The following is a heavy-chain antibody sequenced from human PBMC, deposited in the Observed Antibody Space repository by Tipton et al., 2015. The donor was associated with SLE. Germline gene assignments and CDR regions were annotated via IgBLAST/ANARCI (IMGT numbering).Heavy chain of an antibody. J-gene: IGHJ3*02. CDR2: INPYSGGT. CDR3: ASPSYYDFWSGYHGNGFDI. D-gene: IGHD3-3*01. Sequence: QLVQSGAEVKKPGASVKVSCKASGYTFTGYYMHWVRQAPGQGLEWMGRINPYSGGTDYAQKFQGRVTMTRDTSISTAYMDLSRLRSDDTAVYYCASPSYYDFWSGYHGNGFDIWGQGTMVTVSS. V-gene: IGHV1-2*06. CDR1: GYTFTGYY.